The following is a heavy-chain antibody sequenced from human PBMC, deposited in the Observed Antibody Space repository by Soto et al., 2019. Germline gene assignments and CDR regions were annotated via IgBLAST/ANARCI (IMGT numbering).Heavy chain of an antibody. Sequence: PGGSLRLSCVVSGLSLNNYAIAWVRRAPGEGLEFVSTIDVLDGAWYSDSVRGRLAISRDVSRNTVYLQMSSLRVEDTAIYFCSDWRAGGPVNLDHWGPGTRVTVSS. CDR1: GLSLNNYA. CDR3: SDWRAGGPVNLDH. J-gene: IGHJ4*02. V-gene: IGHV3-23*01. D-gene: IGHD2-15*01. CDR2: IDVLDGA.